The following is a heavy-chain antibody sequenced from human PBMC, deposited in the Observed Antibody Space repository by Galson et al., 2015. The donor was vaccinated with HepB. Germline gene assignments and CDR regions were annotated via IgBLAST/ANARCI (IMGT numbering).Heavy chain of an antibody. Sequence: SLRLSCAASGFTFSDYYMSWIRQAPGKGLEWVSYISSDSTYTTYTDSVKGRFTISRDNAKDSLYLQMNSLRAEDTAVYYCARDRDYYGMDVWGQGTTVTVSS. D-gene: IGHD3-10*01. CDR1: GFTFSDYY. V-gene: IGHV3-11*06. CDR3: ARDRDYYGMDV. J-gene: IGHJ6*02. CDR2: ISSDSTYT.